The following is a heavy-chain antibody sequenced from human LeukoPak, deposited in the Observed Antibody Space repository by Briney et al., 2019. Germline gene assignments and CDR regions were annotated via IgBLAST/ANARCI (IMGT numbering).Heavy chain of an antibody. CDR2: IRSKANSYAT. J-gene: IGHJ4*02. CDR1: GLTFSGSA. CDR3: TRAVGATRPFDY. D-gene: IGHD1-26*01. V-gene: IGHV3-73*01. Sequence: LPGGSLRLSCAASGLTFSGSAMHWVRQASGKGLEWVGRIRSKANSYATAYAASVKGRFTISRDDSKNTAYLQMNSLKTEDTAVYYCTRAVGATRPFDYWGQGTLVTVSS.